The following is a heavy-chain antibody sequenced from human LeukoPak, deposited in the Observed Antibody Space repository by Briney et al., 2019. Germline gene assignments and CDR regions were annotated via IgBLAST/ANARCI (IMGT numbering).Heavy chain of an antibody. CDR2: IIPVFNTA. Sequence: VASVKVSCKASGGTFSGYGISWVRQAPGQGLEWMGGIIPVFNTADQAQKFQDRVTITADESTSTAYMELSSLRSEDTAVYYCARCPWQRDGQGAYYFDYWGQGTLVTVSS. CDR3: ARCPWQRDGQGAYYFDY. V-gene: IGHV1-69*13. D-gene: IGHD5-12*01. CDR1: GGTFSGYG. J-gene: IGHJ4*02.